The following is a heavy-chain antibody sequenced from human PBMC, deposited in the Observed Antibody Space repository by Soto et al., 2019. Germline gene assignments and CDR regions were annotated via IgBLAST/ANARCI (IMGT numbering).Heavy chain of an antibody. Sequence: ASVKVSCKASGYTFTSYYMHWVRQAPGQGLEWMGIINPSGGSTSYAQKFQGRVTMTRDTSTSTVYMELSSLRSEDTAVYYCARDRIAVAGRKDYFDYWGQGTLVTVSS. J-gene: IGHJ4*02. CDR2: INPSGGST. CDR1: GYTFTSYY. CDR3: ARDRIAVAGRKDYFDY. D-gene: IGHD6-19*01. V-gene: IGHV1-46*03.